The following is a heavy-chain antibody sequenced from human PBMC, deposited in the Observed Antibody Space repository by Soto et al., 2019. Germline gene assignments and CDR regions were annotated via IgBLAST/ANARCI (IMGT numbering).Heavy chain of an antibody. V-gene: IGHV1-3*01. CDR1: GYTFTTFF. Sequence: ASVKVSWKTSGYTFTTFFLHWMRQAPGQRLEWMGWINPANGDTMYSQKFLGRVSNTRDTSATTAYMELSSLTSEDTAIYYCARLGFSGGICHGFRDAFDIWGQGTMVTVSS. D-gene: IGHD2-15*01. CDR2: INPANGDT. J-gene: IGHJ3*02. CDR3: ARLGFSGGICHGFRDAFDI.